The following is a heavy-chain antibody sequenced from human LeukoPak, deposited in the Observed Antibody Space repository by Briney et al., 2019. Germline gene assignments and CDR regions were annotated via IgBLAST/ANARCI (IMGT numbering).Heavy chain of an antibody. Sequence: SETLSLTCSVSGVPISSRSYYWGWIRQPPGKGLEWIGSMYFSGTSYYNPSLKSRVTISVHTPENHLSLKLTSVTATDTAIYYCARHLRFGSSALPRDVFDIWGRGTVVSVSS. CDR2: MYFSGTS. CDR1: GVPISSRSYY. CDR3: ARHLRFGSSALPRDVFDI. J-gene: IGHJ3*02. D-gene: IGHD1-26*01. V-gene: IGHV4-39*01.